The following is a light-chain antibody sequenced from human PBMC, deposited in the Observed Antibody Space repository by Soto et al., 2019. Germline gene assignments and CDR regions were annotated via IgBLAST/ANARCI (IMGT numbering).Light chain of an antibody. CDR1: QSISSSY. Sequence: VLTQSPGTLSLSPGERATISCRASQSISSSYLAWYQHKPGQAPRLLIYGASSRATGIPHRFSGSGSGTDFTLTIRRLEXXXXXXYYCQQYGGSPPYTFGQGTRLEIK. V-gene: IGKV3-20*01. CDR2: GAS. J-gene: IGKJ2*01. CDR3: QQYGGSPPYT.